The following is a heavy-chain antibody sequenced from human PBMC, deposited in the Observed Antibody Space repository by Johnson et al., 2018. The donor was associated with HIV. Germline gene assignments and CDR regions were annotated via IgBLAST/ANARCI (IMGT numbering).Heavy chain of an antibody. V-gene: IGHV3-9*01. D-gene: IGHD6-19*01. J-gene: IGHJ3*01. Sequence: VQLVESGGGLVQPGRSLRLSCAASGFTFDDYAMHWVRQAPGKGLEWVSGISWNSRSIGYADYVKGRFTISRDHSKNTLYLQMNSLRAEDTAVYYCANERAMDSSGWYDGFDLWGQGTMVTVSS. CDR1: GFTFDDYA. CDR3: ANERAMDSSGWYDGFDL. CDR2: ISWNSRSI.